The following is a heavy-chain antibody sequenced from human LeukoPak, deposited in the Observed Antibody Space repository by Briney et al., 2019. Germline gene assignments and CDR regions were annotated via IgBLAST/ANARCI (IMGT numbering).Heavy chain of an antibody. CDR1: GGSISSGGYS. D-gene: IGHD2-2*01. V-gene: IGHV4-34*01. Sequence: SETLSLTCAVSGGSISSGGYSWSWIRQPPGKGLEWIGEINHSGSTNYNPSLKSRVTISVDTSKNQFSLKLSSVTAADTAVYYCARGQMGDSTPPYYYYGMDVWGQGTTVTVSS. CDR3: ARGQMGDSTPPYYYYGMDV. CDR2: INHSGST. J-gene: IGHJ6*02.